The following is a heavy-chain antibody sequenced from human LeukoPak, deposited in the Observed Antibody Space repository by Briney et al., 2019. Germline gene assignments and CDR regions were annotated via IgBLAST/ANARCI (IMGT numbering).Heavy chain of an antibody. J-gene: IGHJ4*02. V-gene: IGHV1-3*01. CDR1: GYILTNYV. D-gene: IGHD3-10*01. CDR2: INADNGDT. Sequence: GASVKVSCKASGYILTNYVMHWVRQAPGQRLEWMGWINADNGDTKYSQKFQDRVTITRDTSATTVYMELSSLRSEDTAVYSCARGTSMVRGVIVKGPFDYWGPETLVIVSS. CDR3: ARGTSMVRGVIVKGPFDY.